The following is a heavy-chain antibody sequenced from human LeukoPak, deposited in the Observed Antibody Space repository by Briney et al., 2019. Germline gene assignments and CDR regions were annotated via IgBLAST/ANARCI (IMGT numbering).Heavy chain of an antibody. Sequence: GGSLRLSCAASGFTFSSYGMHWVRQAPGKGLEWVAVISYDGSNKYYADSVKGRFTISRDNSKNTLYLQMNSLRAEDTAVYYCAKVGYGSGKSPRPLGYWGQGTLVTVSS. CDR2: ISYDGSNK. D-gene: IGHD3-10*01. V-gene: IGHV3-30*18. CDR3: AKVGYGSGKSPRPLGY. J-gene: IGHJ4*02. CDR1: GFTFSSYG.